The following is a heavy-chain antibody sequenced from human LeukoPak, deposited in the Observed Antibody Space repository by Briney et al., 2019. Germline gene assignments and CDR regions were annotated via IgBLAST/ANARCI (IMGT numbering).Heavy chain of an antibody. D-gene: IGHD3-10*01. J-gene: IGHJ4*02. Sequence: KPGGSLRLSCAASGFTFSSYSMNWVRQAPGKGLEWVSFTSSSSSYIYYADSVKGRFTISRDNAKNSLYLQMNSLRAEDTAVFYCARLDYGSGSYYDDYWGQGTLVTVSS. CDR2: TSSSSSYI. CDR1: GFTFSSYS. CDR3: ARLDYGSGSYYDDY. V-gene: IGHV3-21*01.